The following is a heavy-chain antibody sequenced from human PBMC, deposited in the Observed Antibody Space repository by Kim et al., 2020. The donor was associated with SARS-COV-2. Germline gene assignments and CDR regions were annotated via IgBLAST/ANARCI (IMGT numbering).Heavy chain of an antibody. V-gene: IGHV3-23*01. CDR3: AKGVGRRGYFDY. J-gene: IGHJ4*02. Sequence: GGSLRLSCAASGFTFSSYAMSWFRQAPGKGLEWVSSISGSGGSTYYADSVKGRFTISRDNAKNTLYLQMNSLRAEDTAVYYCAKGVGRRGYFDYWGQGSLVTVSS. CDR1: GFTFSSYA. CDR2: ISGSGGST. D-gene: IGHD3-16*01.